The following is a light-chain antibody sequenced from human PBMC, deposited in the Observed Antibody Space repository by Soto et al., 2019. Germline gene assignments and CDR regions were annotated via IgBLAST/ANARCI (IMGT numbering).Light chain of an antibody. Sequence: DFQMTQSPSSLSASVGDRVTITCRASQDISDHLAWYQHKPGKVPKLLIYEASTLQSGVPSRFSGGGFGKDFTLTISSLPPEDVANYYCQRYNRTPRTFGQGTKVELK. V-gene: IGKV1-27*01. J-gene: IGKJ1*01. CDR1: QDISDH. CDR2: EAS. CDR3: QRYNRTPRT.